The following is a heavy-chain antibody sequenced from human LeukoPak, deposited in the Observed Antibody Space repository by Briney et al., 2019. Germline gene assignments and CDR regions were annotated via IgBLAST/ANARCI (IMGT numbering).Heavy chain of an antibody. D-gene: IGHD3-22*01. CDR3: ATRSGYHAS. V-gene: IGHV3-48*03. Sequence: GGSLRLSCAASGFILSSFEINWVRQAPGKGLEWISYISSSGSTIYYADSVKGRFSISRDNAKNSLYLQMNSLRAEDTAVYYCATRSGYHASRGQATLVTVAS. CDR1: GFILSSFE. CDR2: ISSSGSTI. J-gene: IGHJ4*02.